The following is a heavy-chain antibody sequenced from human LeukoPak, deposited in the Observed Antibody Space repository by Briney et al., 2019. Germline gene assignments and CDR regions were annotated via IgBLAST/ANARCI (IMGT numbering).Heavy chain of an antibody. J-gene: IGHJ6*02. Sequence: TGGSLRLSCAASGFTFDDYAMHWVRQAPGKGLEWVSGISWNSGSIGYADSVKGRFTISRDNAKNSLYLQMNSLRAEDTALYYCAKGLKRGYYGMDVWGQGTTVTVSS. CDR1: GFTFDDYA. D-gene: IGHD3-10*01. CDR3: AKGLKRGYYGMDV. V-gene: IGHV3-9*01. CDR2: ISWNSGSI.